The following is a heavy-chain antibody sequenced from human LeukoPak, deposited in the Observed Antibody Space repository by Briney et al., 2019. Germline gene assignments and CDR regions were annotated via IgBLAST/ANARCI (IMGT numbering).Heavy chain of an antibody. Sequence: GASVKVSCKASGYTFTGCYMHWVRQAPGQGLQWMGWINPNSGGTNYAQKFQGRVTMTRDTSISTAYMELSRLRSDDTAVYYCARDQYSNYYGYWGQGTLVTVSS. CDR2: INPNSGGT. J-gene: IGHJ4*02. V-gene: IGHV1-2*02. CDR1: GYTFTGCY. D-gene: IGHD4-11*01. CDR3: ARDQYSNYYGY.